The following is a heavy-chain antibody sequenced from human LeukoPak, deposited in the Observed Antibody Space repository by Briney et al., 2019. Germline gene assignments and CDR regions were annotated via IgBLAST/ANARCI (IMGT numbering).Heavy chain of an antibody. CDR1: GGSFSGYY. CDR3: AREARGLRRQQDAFDI. D-gene: IGHD5-12*01. CDR2: INHSGST. J-gene: IGHJ3*02. V-gene: IGHV4-34*01. Sequence: SETLSLTCAVYGGSFSGYYWSWIRQPPGKGLEWIGEINHSGSTNYNPSLKSRVTISVDKSKNQFSLKLSSVTAADTAVYYCAREARGLRRQQDAFDIWGQGTMVTVSS.